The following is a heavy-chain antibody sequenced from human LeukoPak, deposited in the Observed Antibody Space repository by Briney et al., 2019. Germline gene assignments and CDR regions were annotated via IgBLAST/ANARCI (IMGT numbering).Heavy chain of an antibody. CDR2: INHSGST. J-gene: IGHJ4*02. Sequence: SETLSLTCAVYGGSFSGYYWSWIRQPPGKGLEWIGEINHSGSTNYNPSLKSRVTISVDTSKNQFSLKLSSVTAADTAVYYCAREASSIGGYDWVDRYYFDYWGQGTLVTVSS. CDR1: GGSFSGYY. CDR3: AREASSIGGYDWVDRYYFDY. D-gene: IGHD5-12*01. V-gene: IGHV4-34*01.